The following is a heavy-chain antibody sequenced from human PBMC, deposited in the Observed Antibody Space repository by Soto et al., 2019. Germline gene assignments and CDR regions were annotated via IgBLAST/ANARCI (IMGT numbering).Heavy chain of an antibody. D-gene: IGHD3-10*01. CDR2: ISSSGGST. V-gene: IGHV3-23*01. CDR1: GFTFSSYA. CDR3: AKDRPNYFGSGAYYKAGGDY. Sequence: GGSLRLSCAASGFTFSSYAMSWVRQAPGKGLEWVSSISSSGGSTYYADSVKGRYTISRDNSKHTLYLQMHSLRAEDTAVYYCAKDRPNYFGSGAYYKAGGDYWGQGTLVTVSS. J-gene: IGHJ4*02.